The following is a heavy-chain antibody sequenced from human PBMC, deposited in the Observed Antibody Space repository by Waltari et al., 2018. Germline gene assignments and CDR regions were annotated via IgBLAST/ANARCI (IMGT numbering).Heavy chain of an antibody. D-gene: IGHD5-12*01. Sequence: QLQLQESGPGLVKPSENLSLTCTVPGGSISRSIYYWGWIRQSPGKGLEWIGSIYYSGSTYYNPTLKSRVTISVDTSKNQFSLKLSSVTAADTAVYYCARHWKKSGYRFDPWGQGTLVTVSS. CDR1: GGSISRSIYY. J-gene: IGHJ5*02. CDR3: ARHWKKSGYRFDP. CDR2: IYYSGST. V-gene: IGHV4-39*01.